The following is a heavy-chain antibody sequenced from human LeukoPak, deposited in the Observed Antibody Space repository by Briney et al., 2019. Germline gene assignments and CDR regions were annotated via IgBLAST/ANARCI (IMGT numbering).Heavy chain of an antibody. J-gene: IGHJ4*02. D-gene: IGHD2-2*01. CDR2: INPNSGNT. V-gene: IGHV1-8*02. CDR3: ARSQVPAAIDLDY. CDR1: GYSFSGHY. Sequence: ASVKVSCKASGYSFSGHYIHWVRQAPGQGLEWMGWINPNSGNTGYAQKFQGRVTMTRNTSISTAYMELSSLRSEDTAVYYCARSQVPAAIDLDYWGQGTLVTVSS.